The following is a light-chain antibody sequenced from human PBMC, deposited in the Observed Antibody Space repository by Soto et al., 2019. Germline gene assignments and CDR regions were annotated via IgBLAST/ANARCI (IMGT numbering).Light chain of an antibody. CDR3: CSYGGSYSV. Sequence: QSVLTQPRSVSGAPGQSVTISCTGTSSDVGGYNSVSWYQHHPGKVPKLIIYDVTKRPSGVPDRFSGSKSGNTASLTISGLQAEDEADYYCCSYGGSYSVFGTGTKLTVL. CDR1: SSDVGGYNS. J-gene: IGLJ1*01. V-gene: IGLV2-11*01. CDR2: DVT.